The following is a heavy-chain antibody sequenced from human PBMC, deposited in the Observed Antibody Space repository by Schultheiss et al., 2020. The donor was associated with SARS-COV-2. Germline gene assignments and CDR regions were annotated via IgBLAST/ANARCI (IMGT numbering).Heavy chain of an antibody. J-gene: IGHJ4*02. CDR1: GGSISSNF. CDR2: IYYSGST. Sequence: SQTLSLTCTVSGGSISSNFWSWIRQPPGKGLEWIGYIYYSGSTNYNPSLTSRVTISVDTSKNQFSLKLTSVTAADTAVYYCAREGVRREVDYWGQGTLVTVSS. D-gene: IGHD2-8*01. CDR3: AREGVRREVDY. V-gene: IGHV4-59*12.